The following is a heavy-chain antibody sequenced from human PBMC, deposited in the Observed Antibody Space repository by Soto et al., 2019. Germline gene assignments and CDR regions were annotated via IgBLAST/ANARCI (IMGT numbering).Heavy chain of an antibody. Sequence: QVQLVQSGAEVKKPGSSVKVSCEASGGTFISYTISWVRQAPGQGLEWMGRIIPILGIANYAQKFQGRVTXXAXKXXSTAYRELSSLRSEDTAVYYCAITSATVTTDWFDPWGQGTLVTVSS. CDR3: AITSATVTTDWFDP. J-gene: IGHJ5*02. D-gene: IGHD4-17*01. CDR2: IIPILGIA. V-gene: IGHV1-69*02. CDR1: GGTFISYT.